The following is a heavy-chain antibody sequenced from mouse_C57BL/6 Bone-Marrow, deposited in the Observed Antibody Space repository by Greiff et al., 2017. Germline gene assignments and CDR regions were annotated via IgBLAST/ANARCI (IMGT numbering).Heavy chain of an antibody. J-gene: IGHJ4*01. CDR2: INPNNGGT. V-gene: IGHV1-18*01. CDR1: GYTFTDYN. Sequence: EVQLQESGPELVKPGASVKIPCKASGYTFTDYNMDWVKQSHGKSLEWIGDINPNNGGTIYNQKFKGKAKLTVDKSSSTAYMELRSLTSEDTAVYYCARRIYYGNYVMDYWGQGTSVTVSS. CDR3: ARRIYYGNYVMDY. D-gene: IGHD2-1*01.